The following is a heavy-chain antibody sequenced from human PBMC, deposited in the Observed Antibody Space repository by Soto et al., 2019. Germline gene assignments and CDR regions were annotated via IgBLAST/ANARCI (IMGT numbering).Heavy chain of an antibody. V-gene: IGHV3-30-3*01. Sequence: GESLKISCAASGFTFSSYAMHWVRQAPGKGLEWVAVISYDGSNKYYADSVKGRFTISRDNSKNTLYLQMNSLRAEDTAVYYCARDLSTVTTSRTYYYYYGMDVWGQGTTVTVSS. J-gene: IGHJ6*02. CDR1: GFTFSSYA. CDR2: ISYDGSNK. CDR3: ARDLSTVTTSRTYYYYYGMDV. D-gene: IGHD4-17*01.